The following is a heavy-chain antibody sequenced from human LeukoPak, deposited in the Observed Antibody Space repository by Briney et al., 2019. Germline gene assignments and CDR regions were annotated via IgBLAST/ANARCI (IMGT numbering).Heavy chain of an antibody. CDR3: AKDDAWGRYKD. D-gene: IGHD3-16*01. J-gene: IGHJ1*01. Sequence: GGSPRLSCAASGFTFSDYYMSWIRQAPGKGLEWVSGISPSGGITYYTDSVKGRFTISRDNSKNTVSLQMNSLRGDDTAVYYCAKDDAWGRYKDWGQGTLVTVSS. V-gene: IGHV3-23*01. CDR1: GFTFSDYY. CDR2: ISPSGGIT.